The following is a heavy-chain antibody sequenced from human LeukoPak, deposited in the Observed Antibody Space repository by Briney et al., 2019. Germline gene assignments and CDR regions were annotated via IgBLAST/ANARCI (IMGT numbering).Heavy chain of an antibody. J-gene: IGHJ6*03. CDR2: IYYSGST. D-gene: IGHD4-17*01. V-gene: IGHV4-59*01. CDR1: GGSISSYY. CDR3: ARGLSGYGDYPTFGYYYYYMDV. Sequence: PSETLSLTCTVSGGSISSYYWSWIRQPPGKGLEWIGYIYYSGSTNYNPSLKSRVTISVDTSKNQFSLKLSSVTAADTAVYYCARGLSGYGDYPTFGYYYYYMDVWGKGTTVTVSS.